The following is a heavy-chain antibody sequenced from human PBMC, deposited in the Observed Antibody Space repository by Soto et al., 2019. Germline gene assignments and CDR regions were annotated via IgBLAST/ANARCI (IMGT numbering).Heavy chain of an antibody. J-gene: IGHJ4*02. CDR1: GFTFSKYA. Sequence: QVQLVQSGAEVKKPGASVMISCKASGFTFSKYAMQWVRQALGQRPEWMGWINAGNGNTKYSQKFQDRFTITRDTSANTAYMDLRSLTSEDTAVYFCARGIWVPTSASYYFDNWGQGTQVTVSS. V-gene: IGHV1-3*01. CDR3: ARGIWVPTSASYYFDN. CDR2: INAGNGNT. D-gene: IGHD5-12*01.